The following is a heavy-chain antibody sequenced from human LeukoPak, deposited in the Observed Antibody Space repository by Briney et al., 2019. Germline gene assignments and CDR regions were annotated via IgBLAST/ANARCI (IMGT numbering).Heavy chain of an antibody. D-gene: IGHD3-22*01. V-gene: IGHV3-33*06. CDR1: GFTFSNYG. Sequence: PGGSLRLSCAASGFTFSNYGMHWVRQAPGKGLEWVAGIWYDGSNKDYADSVKGRFTSSRDNSKNTLYLQMNSLRAEDTAVYYCAKGYYDSSAQGWYFQHWGQGTLVTVSS. J-gene: IGHJ1*01. CDR3: AKGYYDSSAQGWYFQH. CDR2: IWYDGSNK.